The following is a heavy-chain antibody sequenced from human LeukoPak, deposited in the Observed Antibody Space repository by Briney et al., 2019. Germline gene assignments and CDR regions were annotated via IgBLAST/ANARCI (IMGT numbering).Heavy chain of an antibody. CDR2: ISYDGSNK. J-gene: IGHJ4*02. D-gene: IGHD7-27*01. CDR1: GFTFSSYA. CDR3: ARDSELGRAFDY. V-gene: IGHV3-30-3*01. Sequence: PGGSLRLSCAASGFTFSSYAMHWVRQAPGKGLEWVAVISYDGSNKYYADSVKGRFTISRDNSKNTLYLQMNSLRAEDTAVYYCARDSELGRAFDYWGQGTLVTVSS.